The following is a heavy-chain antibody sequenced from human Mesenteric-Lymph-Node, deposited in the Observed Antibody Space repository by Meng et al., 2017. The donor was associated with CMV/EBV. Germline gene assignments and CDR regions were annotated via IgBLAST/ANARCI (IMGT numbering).Heavy chain of an antibody. V-gene: IGHV3-30-3*01. CDR3: ARDPNFYYYDSSGYRTYYYYYGMDV. Sequence: GGPLRLSCAASGFTFSSYAMHWVRQAPGKGLEWVAVISYDGSNKYYADSVKGRFTISRDNSKNTLYLQMNSLRAEDTAVYYCARDPNFYYYDSSGYRTYYYYYGMDVWGQGTTVTVSS. CDR1: GFTFSSYA. J-gene: IGHJ6*02. CDR2: ISYDGSNK. D-gene: IGHD3-22*01.